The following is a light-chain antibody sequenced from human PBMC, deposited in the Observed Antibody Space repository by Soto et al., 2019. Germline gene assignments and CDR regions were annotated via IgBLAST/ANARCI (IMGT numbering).Light chain of an antibody. V-gene: IGKV1-5*01. CDR2: DAS. CDR3: QQYYSYPPLT. J-gene: IGKJ4*01. CDR1: QNIGSW. Sequence: DIQMTQSPSTLSASGGDRVTITCRASQNIGSWLAWYQQKPGEAPKLLIYDASNLEAGVPSRFSGSGSGTDFTLTISCLQSEDFATYYCQQYYSYPPLTFGGGTKVDI.